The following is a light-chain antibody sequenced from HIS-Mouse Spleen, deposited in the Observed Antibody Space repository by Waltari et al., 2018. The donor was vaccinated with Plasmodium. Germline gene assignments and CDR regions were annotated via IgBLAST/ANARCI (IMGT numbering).Light chain of an antibody. CDR3: SSYAGSNNLV. J-gene: IGLJ2*01. CDR2: EVS. V-gene: IGLV2-8*01. Sequence: QSALTQPPSASGSPGQSVTISCTGTSSDVGGYNYVSWYQQHPGKAHKLMIYEVSKRPSGVPDRFSGSKSCNTASLTVSGLQAEDEADYYCSSYAGSNNLVFGGGTKLTVL. CDR1: SSDVGGYNY.